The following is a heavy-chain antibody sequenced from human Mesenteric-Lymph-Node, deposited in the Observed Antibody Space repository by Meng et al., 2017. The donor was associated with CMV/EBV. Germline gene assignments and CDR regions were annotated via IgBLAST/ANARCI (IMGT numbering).Heavy chain of an antibody. Sequence: ASVKVSCKASGYIFTGYYIHWVRQAPGQGLEWMGWISPSTGGTNSAQRFQGRVTMTTDTSISTAYMELRSLRSDDTAVYYCARLQEDFGVVLFGMDVWGQGTTVTVSS. D-gene: IGHD3-3*01. CDR1: GYIFTGYY. V-gene: IGHV1-2*02. CDR3: ARLQEDFGVVLFGMDV. CDR2: ISPSTGGT. J-gene: IGHJ6*02.